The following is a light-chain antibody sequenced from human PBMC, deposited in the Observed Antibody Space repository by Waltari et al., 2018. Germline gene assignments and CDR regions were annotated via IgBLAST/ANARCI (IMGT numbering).Light chain of an antibody. V-gene: IGKV3-20*01. CDR1: LSVSSNY. CDR3: QQYGSSPPWT. J-gene: IGKJ1*01. Sequence: EIVLTQSPGTLSLSPGERASLSCRASLSVSSNYLAWYQQKPGQAPRPLIYGASSRATGIPDRFSGSGSGTDFTLTISRLEPEDFAVYYCQQYGSSPPWTFGQGTKVEIK. CDR2: GAS.